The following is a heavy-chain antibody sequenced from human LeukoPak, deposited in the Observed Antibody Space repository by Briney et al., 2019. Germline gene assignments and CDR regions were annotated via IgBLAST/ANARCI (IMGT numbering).Heavy chain of an antibody. J-gene: IGHJ6*03. V-gene: IGHV3-21*01. CDR2: ISSSSSYI. CDR1: GFTFSSYS. D-gene: IGHD2-15*01. Sequence: GGSLRLSCAASGFTFSSYSMNWVRQAPGKGLEGVSSISSSSSYIYYADSVKGRFTISRDNAKSSLYLQMNSLRAEDTAVYYCARLYVLSYCSGGSCYGGRVYYYYYYMDVWGKGTTVTVSS. CDR3: ARLYVLSYCSGGSCYGGRVYYYYYYMDV.